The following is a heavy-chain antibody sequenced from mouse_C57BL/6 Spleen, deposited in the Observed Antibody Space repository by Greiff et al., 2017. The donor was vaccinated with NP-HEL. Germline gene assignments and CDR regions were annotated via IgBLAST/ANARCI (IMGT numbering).Heavy chain of an antibody. V-gene: IGHV1-82*01. D-gene: IGHD1-2*01. J-gene: IGHJ3*01. CDR1: GYAFSSSW. CDR2: IYPGDGDT. Sequence: VQLQQSGPELVKPGASVKISCKASGYAFSSSWMNWVKQRPGKGLEWIGRIYPGDGDTNYNGKFKGKATLTADKSSSTAYMQLSSQTSEDSAVYFCARGYSTFAYWGQGTLVTVSA. CDR3: ARGYSTFAY.